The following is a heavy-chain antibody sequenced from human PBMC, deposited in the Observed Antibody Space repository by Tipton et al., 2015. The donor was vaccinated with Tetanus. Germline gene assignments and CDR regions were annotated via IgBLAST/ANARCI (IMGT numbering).Heavy chain of an antibody. J-gene: IGHJ3*02. CDR2: IYYSGST. D-gene: IGHD3-10*01. Sequence: VKPSETLSLTCTVSGGSISSSSYYWGWIRQPPGKGLEWIGSIYYSGSTYYNPSLKSRVTISVDTSKNQFSLKLSSVTAADTAVYYCARHEAGVDAFDIWGQGTMVTVSS. V-gene: IGHV4-39*01. CDR3: ARHEAGVDAFDI. CDR1: GGSISSSSYY.